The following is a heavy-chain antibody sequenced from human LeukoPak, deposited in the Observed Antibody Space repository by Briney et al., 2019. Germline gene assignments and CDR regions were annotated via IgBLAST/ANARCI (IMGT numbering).Heavy chain of an antibody. J-gene: IGHJ4*02. Sequence: GRSLRLSCAASGFTFNSYSMHWVRQAPGKGLEWVAVISYDGNNKYYADSVKGRFTISRDNSKNTLYLQMNSLRTEDTAVYYCARDLEGSRPYWGQGTLVTVSS. CDR2: ISYDGNNK. D-gene: IGHD1-1*01. V-gene: IGHV3-30-3*01. CDR3: ARDLEGSRPY. CDR1: GFTFNSYS.